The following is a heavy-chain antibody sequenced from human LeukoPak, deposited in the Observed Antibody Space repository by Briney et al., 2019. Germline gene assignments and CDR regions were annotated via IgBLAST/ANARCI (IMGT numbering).Heavy chain of an antibody. Sequence: GGSLRLSCAASGFTFNNAWMNWVRRTPGKGLEWVGRIKSNTHSGTTDYAAPVKGRFTISRDDSKNTLYLQMNSLKTEDTAVYYCTTTIFVVLVAALDYWGQGTLVTVSS. CDR2: IKSNTHSGTT. CDR3: TTTIFVVLVAALDY. D-gene: IGHD2-15*01. CDR1: GFTFNNAW. J-gene: IGHJ4*02. V-gene: IGHV3-15*01.